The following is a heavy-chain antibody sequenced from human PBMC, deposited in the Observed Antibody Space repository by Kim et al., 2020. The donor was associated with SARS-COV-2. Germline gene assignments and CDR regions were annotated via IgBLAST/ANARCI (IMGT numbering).Heavy chain of an antibody. V-gene: IGHV3-23*03. CDR2: IYSGGSST. J-gene: IGHJ4*02. CDR3: AKTGPYGDYYFDY. CDR1: GFTFSSYA. D-gene: IGHD4-17*01. Sequence: GGSLRLSCAASGFTFSSYAMSWVRQAPGKGLEWVSVIYSGGSSTYYADSVKGRFTISRDNSKNTLYLQMNSLRAEDTAVYYCAKTGPYGDYYFDYWGQGTLVTVSS.